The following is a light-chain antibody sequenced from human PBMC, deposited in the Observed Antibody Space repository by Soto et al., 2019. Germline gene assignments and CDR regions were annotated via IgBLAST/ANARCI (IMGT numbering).Light chain of an antibody. CDR2: DAS. CDR1: QSIRYW. V-gene: IGKV1-5*01. CDR3: QQYNILST. Sequence: DIQMTQSPSTLSGSVGDRVTITCRASQSIRYWLAWYQHKPGKAPKLLIYDASTLESGVPTRFSGSGSGTELTLTISSLHPDDFATYYCQQYNILSTFGQGTKVDIK. J-gene: IGKJ1*01.